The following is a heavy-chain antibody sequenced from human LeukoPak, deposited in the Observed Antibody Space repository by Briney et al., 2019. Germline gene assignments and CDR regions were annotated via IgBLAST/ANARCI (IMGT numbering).Heavy chain of an antibody. D-gene: IGHD3-3*01. CDR2: IYYSGST. Sequence: SETLSLTCTVSGGSISSYHWSWIRQPPGKGLEWIGYIYYSGSTNYNPSLKSRVTISVDTSKNQFSLKLSSVTAADTAVYYCAREREWSGSIDYWGQGTLVTVSS. V-gene: IGHV4-59*01. CDR3: AREREWSGSIDY. CDR1: GGSISSYH. J-gene: IGHJ4*02.